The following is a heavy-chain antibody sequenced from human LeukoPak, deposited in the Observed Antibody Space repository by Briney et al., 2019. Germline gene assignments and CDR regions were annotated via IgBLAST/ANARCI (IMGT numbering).Heavy chain of an antibody. J-gene: IGHJ4*02. V-gene: IGHV1-69*06. Sequence: SVKVSCKASGGTFSSYAISWVRQAPGQGLEWMGGIIPIFGTANYAQKFQGRVTITADKSTSTAYMELSSLRSEDTAVYYCARGAVAGTSDYFDYWGQGTLVTVSS. D-gene: IGHD6-19*01. CDR2: IIPIFGTA. CDR3: ARGAVAGTSDYFDY. CDR1: GGTFSSYA.